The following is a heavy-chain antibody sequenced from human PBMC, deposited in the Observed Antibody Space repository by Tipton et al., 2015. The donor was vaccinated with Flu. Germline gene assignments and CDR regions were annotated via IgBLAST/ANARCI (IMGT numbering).Heavy chain of an antibody. CDR3: ARHSKEYYDILTGSLFDY. D-gene: IGHD3-9*01. Sequence: TLSLTCTVSGGSISSYYWSWIRQPAGKGLEWIGRIYTSGSTNYNPSLKSRVTISVDTSKNQFSLKLSSVTAADTAVYYCARHSKEYYDILTGSLFDYWGQGTLVTVSS. J-gene: IGHJ4*02. CDR2: IYTSGST. V-gene: IGHV4-4*07. CDR1: GGSISSYY.